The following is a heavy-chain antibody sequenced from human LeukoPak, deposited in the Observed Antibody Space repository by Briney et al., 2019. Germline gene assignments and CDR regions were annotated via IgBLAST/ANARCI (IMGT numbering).Heavy chain of an antibody. J-gene: IGHJ6*03. V-gene: IGHV3-7*01. CDR3: ARDSSRPYYYYYYMDV. D-gene: IGHD6-13*01. CDR1: GFTFSSYW. Sequence: GGSLRLSCAASGFTFSSYWISWVRQAPGKGLEWVANIKQDGSEKYYVDSVKGRFTISRDNAKNSLYLQLSSLRAEDTAVYYCARDSSRPYYYYYYMDVWGKGTTVTVSS. CDR2: IKQDGSEK.